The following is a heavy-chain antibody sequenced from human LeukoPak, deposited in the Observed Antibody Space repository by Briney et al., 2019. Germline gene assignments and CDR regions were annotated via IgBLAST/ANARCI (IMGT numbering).Heavy chain of an antibody. Sequence: GGSLRLSCAASGFTFSSYWMSWVRQAPGKGLEWVANIKQDGSEKYYVDSVKGRFTISRDNAKNSLYLQMNSLRAEDTAVYYCARDSSSWYSNSYYYGMDVWGKGTTVTVSS. J-gene: IGHJ6*04. CDR3: ARDSSSWYSNSYYYGMDV. D-gene: IGHD6-13*01. CDR2: IKQDGSEK. CDR1: GFTFSSYW. V-gene: IGHV3-7*03.